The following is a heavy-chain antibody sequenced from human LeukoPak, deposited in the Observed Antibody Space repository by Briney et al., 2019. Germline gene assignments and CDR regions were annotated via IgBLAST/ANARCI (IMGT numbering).Heavy chain of an antibody. V-gene: IGHV4-59*12. CDR3: ARDHYYDSSGLGAFDI. Sequence: SETLSLTCTVSGGSITGNYWSWSRQPPGKGLEWIGNSYNSETTNYNPSLKSRVTMSVDTSKNQFSLKLSSVTAADTAVYYCARDHYYDSSGLGAFDIWGQGTMVTVSS. J-gene: IGHJ3*02. D-gene: IGHD3-22*01. CDR2: SYNSETT. CDR1: GGSITGNY.